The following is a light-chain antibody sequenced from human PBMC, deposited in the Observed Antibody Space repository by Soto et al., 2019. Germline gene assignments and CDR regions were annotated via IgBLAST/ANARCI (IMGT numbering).Light chain of an antibody. CDR1: TSNIGGNT. V-gene: IGLV1-44*01. J-gene: IGLJ2*01. CDR3: AAWDDSLNAVT. CDR2: SNN. Sequence: QSVLTQPPSASGTPGQRVTISCSGSTSNIGGNTVNWYQQLPGTAPKLLIYSNNQRPSGVPDRFSCSKSGNSASLAISRLXXXXXXXYYXAAWDDSLNAVTFGGGTK.